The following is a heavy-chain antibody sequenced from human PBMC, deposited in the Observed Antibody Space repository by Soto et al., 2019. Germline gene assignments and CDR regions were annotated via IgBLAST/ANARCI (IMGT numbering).Heavy chain of an antibody. Sequence: SETLSLTCAVSGGSISSGGYSWSWIRQPPGKGLEWIGYIYHSGSTYYNPSLKSRVTISVDRSKNQFSLKLSSVTAADTAVYYCPRDSSGYYIFDYWGQGTLVTVSS. V-gene: IGHV4-30-2*01. D-gene: IGHD3-22*01. CDR3: PRDSSGYYIFDY. J-gene: IGHJ4*02. CDR2: IYHSGST. CDR1: GGSISSGGYS.